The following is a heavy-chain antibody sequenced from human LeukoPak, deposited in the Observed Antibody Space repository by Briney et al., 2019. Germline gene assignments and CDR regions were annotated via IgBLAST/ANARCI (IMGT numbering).Heavy chain of an antibody. Sequence: SETLSLTCAVYGGSFSGYYWSWIRQPPGKGLEWIGEINHSGSTNYNPSLKSRVTISVDTSKNQFSLKLSSVTAADTAVYYCAGGGDYGDYGYWGQGTLVTVSS. CDR3: AGGGDYGDYGY. CDR2: INHSGST. V-gene: IGHV4-34*01. D-gene: IGHD4-17*01. CDR1: GGSFSGYY. J-gene: IGHJ4*02.